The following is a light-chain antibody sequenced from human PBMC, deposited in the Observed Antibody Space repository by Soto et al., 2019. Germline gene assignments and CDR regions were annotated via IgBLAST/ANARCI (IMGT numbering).Light chain of an antibody. Sequence: EIVMTQSPAPLSLSPGERDTLSCRARQSVSSNLAWYQQKPGQAPRLLIYGASTRATGIPARFSGSGSGTEFTLTISSLQSEDFAVYYCQQYNNWPPECTFGGGTKVEIK. CDR2: GAS. CDR1: QSVSSN. CDR3: QQYNNWPPECT. J-gene: IGKJ4*01. V-gene: IGKV3-15*01.